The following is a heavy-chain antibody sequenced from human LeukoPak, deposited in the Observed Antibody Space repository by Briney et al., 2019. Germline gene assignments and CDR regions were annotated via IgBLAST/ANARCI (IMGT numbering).Heavy chain of an antibody. Sequence: ESGPTLVNPTQTLTLTCTFSGFSLSTSGVGVGWIRQPPGKALEWLTLIYWDDDKRYSPSLKRRLTITRDTSKNQVVLTMTNMDPVDTATYYCAHRQAHYNETTGYFIDWGQGTLVTVSS. D-gene: IGHD3-22*01. V-gene: IGHV2-5*02. J-gene: IGHJ4*02. CDR1: GFSLSTSGVG. CDR3: AHRQAHYNETTGYFID. CDR2: IYWDDDK.